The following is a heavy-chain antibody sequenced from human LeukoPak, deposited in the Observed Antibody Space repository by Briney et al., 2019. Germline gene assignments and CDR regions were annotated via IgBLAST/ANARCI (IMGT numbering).Heavy chain of an antibody. CDR2: INAGNGNT. CDR3: ARDLFGDYPNWFDP. Sequence: ASVKVSCKASGYTFTSYAMHWVRQAPGQRLEWMGWINAGNGNTKYSQKFQGRVTITRDTSASTAYMELSSLRSEDTAVYYCARDLFGDYPNWFDPWGQGTLVTVSS. D-gene: IGHD4-17*01. V-gene: IGHV1-3*01. J-gene: IGHJ5*02. CDR1: GYTFTSYA.